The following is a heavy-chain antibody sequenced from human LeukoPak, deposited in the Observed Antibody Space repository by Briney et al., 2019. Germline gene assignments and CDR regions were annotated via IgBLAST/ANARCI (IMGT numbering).Heavy chain of an antibody. Sequence: ASVKVSCKASGGTFSKYTISWVRQRPGQGLEWMGRINPNSGDTNSAQNFQGRVTMTRDTSISTAYMELSRLRSDDTAVYYCARDYCSSTSCLFDYWGQGTLVTVSS. J-gene: IGHJ4*02. CDR2: INPNSGDT. D-gene: IGHD2-2*01. CDR3: ARDYCSSTSCLFDY. CDR1: GGTFSKYT. V-gene: IGHV1-2*06.